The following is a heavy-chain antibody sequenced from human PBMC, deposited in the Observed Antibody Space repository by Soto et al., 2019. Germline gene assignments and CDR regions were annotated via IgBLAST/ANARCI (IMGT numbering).Heavy chain of an antibody. CDR2: IRSKANNYAT. CDR3: TRPNVGDYSTFDY. D-gene: IGHD4-17*01. CDR1: GFTFSDSA. Sequence: EVQLVESGGGLVQPGGSLKLSCAASGFTFSDSAIHWVRQTSGKGLEWVGRIRSKANNYATVYAASLEGRFTISRDDAKNTAQLQMNSLKTEDTAVYYCTRPNVGDYSTFDYWGQGTLVIVSS. V-gene: IGHV3-73*02. J-gene: IGHJ4*02.